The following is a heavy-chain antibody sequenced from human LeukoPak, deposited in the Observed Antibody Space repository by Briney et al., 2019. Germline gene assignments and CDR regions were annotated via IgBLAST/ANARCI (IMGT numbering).Heavy chain of an antibody. Sequence: PSETLSLTCAVYGGSFSGYYWSWIRQPPGKGLEWIGEINHSGSTNYNPSLKSRVTISVDTSKNQFSLKLSSATAADTAVYYCARVFDGDGYYYDSSGYANDYWGQGTLVTVSS. D-gene: IGHD3-22*01. CDR2: INHSGST. CDR3: ARVFDGDGYYYDSSGYANDY. CDR1: GGSFSGYY. V-gene: IGHV4-34*01. J-gene: IGHJ4*02.